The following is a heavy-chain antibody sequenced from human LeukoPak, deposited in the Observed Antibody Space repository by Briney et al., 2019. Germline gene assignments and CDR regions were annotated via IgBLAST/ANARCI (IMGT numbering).Heavy chain of an antibody. V-gene: IGHV1-8*01. CDR3: ARRNYPYGMDV. D-gene: IGHD1-7*01. CDR2: MNPNSGNT. CDR1: GYTFTSYD. Sequence: GASVKVSCKASGYTFTSYDINWVRQATGQGLEWMGWMNPNSGNTSYAQKFQGRVTMTRNTSISTAYMELSSLRSEDTAVYYCARRNYPYGMDVWGQGTTVTVSS. J-gene: IGHJ6*02.